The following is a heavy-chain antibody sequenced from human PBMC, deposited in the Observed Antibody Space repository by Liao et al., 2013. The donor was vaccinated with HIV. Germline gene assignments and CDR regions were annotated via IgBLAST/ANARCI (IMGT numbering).Heavy chain of an antibody. D-gene: IGHD5-24*01. CDR1: GASISSSTYY. CDR3: ARGEGYNMY. V-gene: IGHV4-39*07. CDR2: INHSGST. J-gene: IGHJ4*02. Sequence: QVQLRESGPRLLIPSETLSLTCHVSGASISSSTYYWSWIRQPPGKGLEWIGEINHSGSTNYNPSLKSRVTILIDTSKNQFSLRLNSVTAADTAVYYCARGEGYNMYWGQGTLVTVSS.